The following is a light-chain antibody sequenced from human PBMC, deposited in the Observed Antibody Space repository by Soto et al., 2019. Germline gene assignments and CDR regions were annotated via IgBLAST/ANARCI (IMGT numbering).Light chain of an antibody. CDR3: MQALQART. CDR2: LGS. CDR1: QSLLHSDGYNY. Sequence: DLVMTQSPLSLPVTPGEPASISCRSSQSLLHSDGYNYLDWYLQKPGQSPQLLIYLGSNRASGVPDRFSVSRSGTDFTLKISRVEAEDVGIYYCMQALQARTFGQGTKV. J-gene: IGKJ1*01. V-gene: IGKV2-28*01.